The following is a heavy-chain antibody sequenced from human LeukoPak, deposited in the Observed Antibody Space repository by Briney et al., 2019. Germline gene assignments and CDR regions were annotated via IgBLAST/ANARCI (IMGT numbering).Heavy chain of an antibody. D-gene: IGHD4-17*01. V-gene: IGHV4-30-4*01. J-gene: IGHJ4*02. Sequence: SETLSLTCTVSGGSISSGDYYWSWIRQPPGKGLEWIGYIYYSGSTYYNPSLKSRVTISVDTSKNQSSLKLSSVTAADTAVYYCARVRSTVTTRFNFDYWGQGTLVTVSS. CDR2: IYYSGST. CDR1: GGSISSGDYY. CDR3: ARVRSTVTTRFNFDY.